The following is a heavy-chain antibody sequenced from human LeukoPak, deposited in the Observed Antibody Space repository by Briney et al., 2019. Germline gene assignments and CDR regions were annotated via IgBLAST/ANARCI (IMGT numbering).Heavy chain of an antibody. J-gene: IGHJ1*01. CDR1: GFTFDDYG. D-gene: IGHD6-13*01. Sequence: PGGSLRLSCAASGFTFDDYGMSWARQAPGKGLEWVSGINWDGGSTGYADSVKGRFTISRDNAKNSLSLQMNSLRADDTAVYHCARGPRNSSSYQYFRDWGQGTLVTVSS. V-gene: IGHV3-20*01. CDR2: INWDGGST. CDR3: ARGPRNSSSYQYFRD.